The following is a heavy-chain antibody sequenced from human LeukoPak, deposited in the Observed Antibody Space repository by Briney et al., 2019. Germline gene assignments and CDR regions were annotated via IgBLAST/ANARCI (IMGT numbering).Heavy chain of an antibody. V-gene: IGHV3-33*01. J-gene: IGHJ3*02. Sequence: GRSLRLSCAASGFTFSSYGMHWVRQAPGKGLEWVAVIWYDGSNKYYADSVKGRFTISRDNSKDTLYLQMNSLRAEDTAVYYCARAEGYYDSSGNDAFDIWGQGTMVTVSS. CDR2: IWYDGSNK. D-gene: IGHD3-22*01. CDR1: GFTFSSYG. CDR3: ARAEGYYDSSGNDAFDI.